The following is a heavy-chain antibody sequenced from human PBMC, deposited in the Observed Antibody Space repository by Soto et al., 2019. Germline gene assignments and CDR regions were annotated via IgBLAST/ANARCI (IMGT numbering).Heavy chain of an antibody. CDR3: ARCPSHCSSTSCYHPSFDY. V-gene: IGHV4-31*03. D-gene: IGHD2-2*01. J-gene: IGHJ4*02. Sequence: PSETLSLTCTVSGGSISSSSYYWGWIRQHPGKGLEWIGYIYYSGSTYYNPSLKSRVTISVDTSKNQFSLKLSSVTAADTAVYYCARCPSHCSSTSCYHPSFDYWGQGTLVTVSS. CDR1: GGSISSSSYY. CDR2: IYYSGST.